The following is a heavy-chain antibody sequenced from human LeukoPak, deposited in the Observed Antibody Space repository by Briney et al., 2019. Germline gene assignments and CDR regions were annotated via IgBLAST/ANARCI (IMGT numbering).Heavy chain of an antibody. J-gene: IGHJ5*02. V-gene: IGHV4-30-4*07. CDR2: IYYGGST. CDR1: GGSISSGGYS. Sequence: SGTLSLTCAVSGGSISSGGYSWSWIRQPPGKGLEWIGYIYYGGSTYYNPSLKSRVTISVDTSKNQFSLKLSSVTAADTAVYYCARTRGNWFDPWGQGTLVTVSS. CDR3: ARTRGNWFDP. D-gene: IGHD3-10*01.